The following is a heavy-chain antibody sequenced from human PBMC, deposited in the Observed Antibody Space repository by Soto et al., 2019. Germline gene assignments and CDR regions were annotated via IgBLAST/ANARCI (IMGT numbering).Heavy chain of an antibody. CDR1: GFTFSAYA. Sequence: PGGSLRLCCAASGFTFSAYAMHWVRQAPGKGLEWVAVISYDGSNKYYADSVKGRFTISRDNSKNTLYLQMNSLRAEDTAVYYCARGPYDYGDYDDAFDIWGQGTMVTVSS. V-gene: IGHV3-30-3*01. CDR3: ARGPYDYGDYDDAFDI. J-gene: IGHJ3*02. D-gene: IGHD4-17*01. CDR2: ISYDGSNK.